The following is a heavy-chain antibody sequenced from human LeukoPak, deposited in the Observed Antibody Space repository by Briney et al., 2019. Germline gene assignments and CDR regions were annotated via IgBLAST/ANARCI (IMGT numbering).Heavy chain of an antibody. Sequence: PSETLSLTCTVSGGSITSADYHWSWVRQLPGKGLEWIGYIYYTGSTYYNPYLKSRITISVDTSKNEFSLKLTSVTAADTAVYYCARDVAPYYEPRNGMDVWGRGTTVTVSS. CDR2: IYYTGST. J-gene: IGHJ6*02. CDR1: GGSITSADYH. D-gene: IGHD3-3*01. CDR3: ARDVAPYYEPRNGMDV. V-gene: IGHV4-30-4*01.